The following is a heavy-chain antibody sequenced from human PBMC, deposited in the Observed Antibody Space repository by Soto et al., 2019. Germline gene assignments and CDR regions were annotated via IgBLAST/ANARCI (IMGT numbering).Heavy chain of an antibody. CDR2: ISYDGSNK. CDR1: GFTFSSYA. CDR3: ARETRELLRGYYYYGMDV. Sequence: QVQLVESGGGVVQPGRSLRLSCAASGFTFSSYAMHWVRQAPGKGLEWVAVISYDGSNKYYADSVKGRFTISRDNSKNTLYLQMNSLRAEDTAVYYCARETRELLRGYYYYGMDVWGQGTTVTVSS. D-gene: IGHD1-26*01. J-gene: IGHJ6*02. V-gene: IGHV3-30-3*01.